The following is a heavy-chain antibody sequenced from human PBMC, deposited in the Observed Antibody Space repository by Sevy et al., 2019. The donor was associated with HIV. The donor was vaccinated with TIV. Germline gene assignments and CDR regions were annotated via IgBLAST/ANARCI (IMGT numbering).Heavy chain of an antibody. Sequence: GGSLRLSCAASGFTFSSYSMNWVRQAPGKGLEWVSSISSSSSYIYYADSVKGRFTISRDNAKNSLYLQMNSLRAEDTAVYYCASSHGNGIFSSWFDPWGQGTLVTVSS. V-gene: IGHV3-21*01. J-gene: IGHJ5*02. CDR1: GFTFSSYS. CDR2: ISSSSSYI. CDR3: ASSHGNGIFSSWFDP. D-gene: IGHD3-3*01.